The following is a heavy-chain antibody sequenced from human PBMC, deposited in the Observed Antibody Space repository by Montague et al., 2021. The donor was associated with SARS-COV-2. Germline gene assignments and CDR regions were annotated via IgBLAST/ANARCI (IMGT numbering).Heavy chain of an antibody. CDR1: GGSISSYY. Sequence: SETLSLTCTVSGGSISSYYWSWIRQPPGKGLEWIGYIYYSGSTNYNPSLKSRVTISVDTSKNQFSLKLSSVTAADTAVYYCARHAASTIFGVVIIPAGMDDWGQGTTVTVSS. D-gene: IGHD3-3*01. J-gene: IGHJ6*02. V-gene: IGHV4-59*08. CDR2: IYYSGST. CDR3: ARHAASTIFGVVIIPAGMDD.